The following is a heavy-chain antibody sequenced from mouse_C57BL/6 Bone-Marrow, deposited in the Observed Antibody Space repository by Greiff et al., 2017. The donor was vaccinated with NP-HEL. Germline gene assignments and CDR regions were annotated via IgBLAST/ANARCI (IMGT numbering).Heavy chain of an antibody. CDR3: TTGYGYFYAMDY. J-gene: IGHJ4*01. CDR1: GFNIKDDY. Sequence: EVQLVESGAELVRPGASVKLSCTASGFNIKDDYMHWVKQRPEQGLEWIGWIDPENGDTEYASKFQGKATITADTSSNTAYLQLSSLTSEDTAVYYCTTGYGYFYAMDYWGQGTSVTVSS. D-gene: IGHD2-2*01. V-gene: IGHV14-4*01. CDR2: IDPENGDT.